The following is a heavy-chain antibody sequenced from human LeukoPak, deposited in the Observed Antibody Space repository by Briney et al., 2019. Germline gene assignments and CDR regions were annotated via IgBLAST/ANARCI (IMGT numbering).Heavy chain of an antibody. J-gene: IGHJ2*01. CDR1: GYTFTSYG. CDR3: ARGGYYDSSGYRAHWYFDL. V-gene: IGHV1-18*01. Sequence: ASVKVSCKASGYTFTSYGISWVRQAPGQGLEWMGWISAYNGNTNYAQKLQGRVTMTTDTSTSTAYMELRSLRSDDTAVYYCARGGYYDSSGYRAHWYFDLWGRGTLVTVSS. CDR2: ISAYNGNT. D-gene: IGHD3-22*01.